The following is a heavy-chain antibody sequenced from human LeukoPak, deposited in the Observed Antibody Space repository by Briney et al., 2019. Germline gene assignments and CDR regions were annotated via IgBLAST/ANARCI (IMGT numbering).Heavy chain of an antibody. D-gene: IGHD6-19*01. V-gene: IGHV1-2*02. CDR2: INPNSGGT. Sequence: ASVKVSCKASGGTFSSYAISWVRQAPGQGLKWMGWINPNSGGTNYAQKFQGRVTMTRDTSISTAYMELSRLRSDDTAVYYCARAMAVAQLYYYYMDVRGKGTTVTISS. J-gene: IGHJ6*03. CDR1: GGTFSSYA. CDR3: ARAMAVAQLYYYYMDV.